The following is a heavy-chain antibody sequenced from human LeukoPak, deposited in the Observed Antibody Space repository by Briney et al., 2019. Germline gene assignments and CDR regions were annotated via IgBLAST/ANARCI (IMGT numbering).Heavy chain of an antibody. J-gene: IGHJ4*02. CDR1: GFTFSNYA. CDR3: AKGESSGNYYSGYDY. V-gene: IGHV3-23*01. CDR2: INGRGGST. D-gene: IGHD1-26*01. Sequence: VGSLRLSCAASGFTFSNYAMSWVRQAPGKGLEWVSAINGRGGSTFYADSVEGRFTISRDNSKNTLYLQMNSLRVEDTAVYYCAKGESSGNYYSGYDYWGQGTLVTVSS.